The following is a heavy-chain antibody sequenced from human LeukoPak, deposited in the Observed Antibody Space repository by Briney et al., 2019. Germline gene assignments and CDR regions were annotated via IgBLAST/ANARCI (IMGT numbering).Heavy chain of an antibody. J-gene: IGHJ4*02. Sequence: GGSLRLSCVASGFMFSKAWVSWVRQAPGKGLEGVGRIKENSVGVTTDYAAPVKGRFSISRDDSKNTVYPEMNSLKTEDTAIYYCPAGLGRTNDDCWGQGTLVTVSS. CDR2: IKENSVGVTT. V-gene: IGHV3-15*01. CDR3: PAGLGRTNDDC. D-gene: IGHD2-8*01. CDR1: GFMFSKAW.